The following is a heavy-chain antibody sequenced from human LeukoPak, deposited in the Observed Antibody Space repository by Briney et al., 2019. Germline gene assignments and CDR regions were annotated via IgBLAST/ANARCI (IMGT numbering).Heavy chain of an antibody. Sequence: GGSLRLSCAAPGFTFDDYAMHWVRQAPGKGLEWVSLISWDGGSTYYADSVKGRFTISRDNSKNSLYLQMNSLRAEDTALYYCAATYYDYVWGSLDYWGQGTLVTVSS. CDR3: AATYYDYVWGSLDY. CDR1: GFTFDDYA. D-gene: IGHD3-16*01. CDR2: ISWDGGST. V-gene: IGHV3-43D*04. J-gene: IGHJ4*02.